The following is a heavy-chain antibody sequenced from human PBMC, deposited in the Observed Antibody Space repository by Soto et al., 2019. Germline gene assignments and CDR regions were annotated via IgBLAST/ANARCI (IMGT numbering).Heavy chain of an antibody. J-gene: IGHJ6*02. CDR3: AKDLMAARRARYYYYGMDV. Sequence: GGSLRLSCAASGFTFSSYGMHWVRQAPGKGLEWVAVISYDGSNKYYADSVKGRFTISRDNSKNTLYLQMNSLRAEDTAVYYCAKDLMAARRARYYYYGMDVWGQGTTVTVS. D-gene: IGHD6-6*01. CDR2: ISYDGSNK. CDR1: GFTFSSYG. V-gene: IGHV3-30*18.